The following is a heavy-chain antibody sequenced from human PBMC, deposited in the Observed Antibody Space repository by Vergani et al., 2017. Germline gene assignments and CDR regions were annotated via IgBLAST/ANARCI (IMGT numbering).Heavy chain of an antibody. CDR1: GGTFSSYA. Sequence: QVQLVQSGAEVKQPGSSVKVSCKASGGTFSSYAISWVRQAPGQGLEWMGGIIPIFGTANYAQKFQGRVTITADESTSTAYMELSSLRSEDTAVYYCARGTLAAAGTRGAFDIWGQGTMVTVSS. D-gene: IGHD6-13*01. V-gene: IGHV1-69*01. CDR2: IIPIFGTA. J-gene: IGHJ3*02. CDR3: ARGTLAAAGTRGAFDI.